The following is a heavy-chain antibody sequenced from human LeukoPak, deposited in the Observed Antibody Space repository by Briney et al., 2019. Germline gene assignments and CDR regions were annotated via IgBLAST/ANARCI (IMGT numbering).Heavy chain of an antibody. D-gene: IGHD3-10*01. CDR2: IYYTGST. J-gene: IGHJ4*02. CDR3: ARVSDSRAVGPFDY. CDR1: GGSISTSSYY. Sequence: SETLSLTCTVSGGSISTSSYYWGWIRQSPGKGLEWIANIYYTGSTYYNPPLKSRVTISVDASKSQFSLELSSVTAADTAIYYCARVSDSRAVGPFDYWGQGTLVTVSS. V-gene: IGHV4-39*07.